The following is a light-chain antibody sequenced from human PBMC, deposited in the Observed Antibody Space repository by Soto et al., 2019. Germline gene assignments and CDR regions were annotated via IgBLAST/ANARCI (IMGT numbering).Light chain of an antibody. Sequence: DIQMTQSPSSLSASVGDRVTVSCQASQGVSNYLNWYQQKPGKAPKLLIFDASNLEAGAPSRFSGSGSGTDFTFTISSLQPEDIATYYCQQYENFPLTFGGGTKVEIK. CDR2: DAS. CDR3: QQYENFPLT. J-gene: IGKJ4*01. CDR1: QGVSNY. V-gene: IGKV1-33*01.